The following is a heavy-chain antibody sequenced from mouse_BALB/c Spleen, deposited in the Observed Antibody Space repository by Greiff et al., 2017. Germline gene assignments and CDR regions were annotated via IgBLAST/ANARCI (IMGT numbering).Heavy chain of an antibody. CDR2: ISSGSSTI. D-gene: IGHD2-3*01. V-gene: IGHV5-17*02. Sequence: EGKVVESGGGLVQPGGSRKLSCAASGFTFSSFGMHWVRQAPEKGLEWVAYISSGSSTIYYADTVKGRFTISRDNPKNTLFLQMTSLRSEDTAMYYCARGDGYPDYWGQGTTLTVSS. J-gene: IGHJ2*01. CDR3: ARGDGYPDY. CDR1: GFTFSSFG.